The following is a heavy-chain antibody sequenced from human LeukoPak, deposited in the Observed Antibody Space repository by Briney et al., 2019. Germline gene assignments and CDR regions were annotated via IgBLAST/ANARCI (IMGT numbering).Heavy chain of an antibody. Sequence: GGSLRLSCAASGFTFSNYAMSWVRQPPGKGLEWVSSISGSGGSTYYADSLKGRFTISRYNSKNTLYLQMNSLRAEDTAVYYCAGSSGYYYIHLYYFDYWGQGTLVTVSS. J-gene: IGHJ4*02. CDR1: GFTFSNYA. V-gene: IGHV3-23*01. D-gene: IGHD3-22*01. CDR2: ISGSGGST. CDR3: AGSSGYYYIHLYYFDY.